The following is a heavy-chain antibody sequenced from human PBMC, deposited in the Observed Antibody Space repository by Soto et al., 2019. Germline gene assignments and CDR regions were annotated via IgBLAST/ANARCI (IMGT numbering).Heavy chain of an antibody. CDR3: ARDGDRGAAAVY. D-gene: IGHD6-13*01. V-gene: IGHV1-18*01. CDR1: GYTFTSYG. Sequence: QVQLVQSGAEVKKPGASVKVSCKASGYTFTSYGIRWVRQAPGQGRERMGGISAYNGNTNYAQKPQGRVTMTTDTTTSTAYLELRSRRSDDTAVYYCARDGDRGAAAVYWGQGTLVTVSS. J-gene: IGHJ4*02. CDR2: ISAYNGNT.